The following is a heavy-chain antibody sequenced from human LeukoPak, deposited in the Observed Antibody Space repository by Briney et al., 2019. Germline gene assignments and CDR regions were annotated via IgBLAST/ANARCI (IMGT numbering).Heavy chain of an antibody. J-gene: IGHJ3*02. D-gene: IGHD4-11*01. CDR1: GYTFTGYY. V-gene: IGHV1-69*04. CDR2: IIPILGIA. CDR3: ARASPVTRDAFDI. Sequence: SVKVSCKASGYTFTGYYMHWVRQAPGQGLEWMGRIIPILGIANYARKFQGRVTITADKSTSTAYMELSSLRSEDTAVYYCARASPVTRDAFDIWGQGTMVTVSS.